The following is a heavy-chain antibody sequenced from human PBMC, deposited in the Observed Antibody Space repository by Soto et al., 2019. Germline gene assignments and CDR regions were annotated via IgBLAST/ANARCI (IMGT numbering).Heavy chain of an antibody. J-gene: IGHJ6*02. V-gene: IGHV3-23*01. CDR1: RFTFSIYS. CDR2: ISGSGGST. Sequence: GGSLRLSCAASRFTFSIYSMNWDRQAPGKGLEWVSPISGSGGSTHYAVSVEGRFTISRDNSKNTRYLEMDSLRAEDTAVYYCAKVVKYDVLTGYYKGPDYYGTDVWGQGTTVTVSS. CDR3: AKVVKYDVLTGYYKGPDYYGTDV. D-gene: IGHD3-9*01.